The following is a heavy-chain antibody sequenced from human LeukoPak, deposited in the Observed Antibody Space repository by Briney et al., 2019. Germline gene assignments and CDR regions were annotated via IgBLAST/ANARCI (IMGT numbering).Heavy chain of an antibody. V-gene: IGHV3-30-3*01. D-gene: IGHD3-22*01. CDR2: ISYDGSNK. Sequence: GGSLRLSCAASGFTFSSYAMHWVRQAPGKGLEWVAVISYDGSNKYYADSVKGRFTISRDNSKNTLYLQMNSLRAEDTAVYYCASDYYDSSGYSHGALDCWGQGTLVTVSS. CDR1: GFTFSSYA. CDR3: ASDYYDSSGYSHGALDC. J-gene: IGHJ4*02.